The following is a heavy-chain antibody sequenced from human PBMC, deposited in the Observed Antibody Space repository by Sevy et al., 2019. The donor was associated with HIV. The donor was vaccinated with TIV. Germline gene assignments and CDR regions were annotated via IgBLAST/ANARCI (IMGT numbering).Heavy chain of an antibody. V-gene: IGHV3-23*01. J-gene: IGHJ4*02. Sequence: GGSLRLSCAASGLTLRNYAMSWVRQAPGKGLEWVSRNSGSGGNSYYADSVKGRFTISRDNSKNTLYLQMNNLRAEDTAVYYCAKVTNSSSWYDQFFFDSWGQGTLVTVSS. CDR1: GLTLRNYA. CDR2: NSGSGGNS. D-gene: IGHD6-13*01. CDR3: AKVTNSSSWYDQFFFDS.